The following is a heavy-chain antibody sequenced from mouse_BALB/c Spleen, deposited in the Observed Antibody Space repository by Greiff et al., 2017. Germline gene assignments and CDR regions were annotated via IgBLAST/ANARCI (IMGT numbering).Heavy chain of an antibody. CDR3: ARDAVSTMITTGYFDY. CDR2: IWAGGST. D-gene: IGHD2-4*01. CDR1: GFSLTSYG. V-gene: IGHV2-9*02. J-gene: IGHJ2*01. Sequence: VKVVESGPGLVAPSQSLSITCTVSGFSLTSYGVHWVRQPPGKGLEWLGVIWAGGSTNYNSALMSRLSISKDNSKSQVFLKMNSLQTDDTAMYYCARDAVSTMITTGYFDYWGQGTTLTVSS.